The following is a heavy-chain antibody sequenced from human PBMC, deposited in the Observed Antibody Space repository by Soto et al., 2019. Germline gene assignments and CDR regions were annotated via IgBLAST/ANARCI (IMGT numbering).Heavy chain of an antibody. D-gene: IGHD2-2*02. CDR3: ARVHCSSTSCYKRDYYYGMDV. J-gene: IGHJ6*02. Sequence: SVKVSCKASGGTFSSYAISWVRQAPGQGLEWMGGIIPIFGTANYAQKFQGRVTITADESTSTAYMELSSLRSEDTAVYYCARVHCSSTSCYKRDYYYGMDVWGQGTTVTVS. CDR2: IIPIFGTA. CDR1: GGTFSSYA. V-gene: IGHV1-69*13.